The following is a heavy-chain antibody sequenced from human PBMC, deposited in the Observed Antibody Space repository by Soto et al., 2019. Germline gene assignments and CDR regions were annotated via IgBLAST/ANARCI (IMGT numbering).Heavy chain of an antibody. CDR1: EFTFSTYA. D-gene: IGHD3-22*01. Sequence: QVQLVGSGGGVVQPGRSLRLSCAASEFTFSTYAFHWVRQAPGKGLEWVAVISYDGSNKYYADSVKGRFTNSSDISKNTLYLQMNSLRPDDTALYYCARGVYFDSGGHHSCAFDIWGQGTLVTVSS. J-gene: IGHJ3*02. V-gene: IGHV3-30-3*01. CDR2: ISYDGSNK. CDR3: ARGVYFDSGGHHSCAFDI.